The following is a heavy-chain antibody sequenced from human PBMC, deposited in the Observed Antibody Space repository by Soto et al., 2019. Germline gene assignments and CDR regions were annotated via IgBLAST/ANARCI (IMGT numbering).Heavy chain of an antibody. V-gene: IGHV3-23*01. Sequence: PGGSRRLSCAASGLTFSSYAKNWVRQAPGKGLAWVSAIGTEGNTYYANSVKGRFTLSRENSRTTLYLQMNSLRVEDTALYYCVRKYPGTRPFDYWGQGTLVTVSS. CDR1: GLTFSSYA. CDR3: VRKYPGTRPFDY. D-gene: IGHD2-2*01. CDR2: IGTEGNT. J-gene: IGHJ4*01.